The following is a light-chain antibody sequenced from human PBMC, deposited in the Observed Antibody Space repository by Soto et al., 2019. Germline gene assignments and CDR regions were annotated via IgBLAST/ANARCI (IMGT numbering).Light chain of an antibody. CDR2: DAS. CDR3: QHYDTLYPT. CDR1: QSISRW. J-gene: IGKJ1*01. V-gene: IGKV1-5*01. Sequence: DIQMPQSPSTLSASIGDSVTISCRASQSISRWMAWYQQKPGKAPKLLIYDASILESGVPSRFSGSGSGTDFSLAISILHPDDFATYYCQHYDTLYPTFGQGTRVEIK.